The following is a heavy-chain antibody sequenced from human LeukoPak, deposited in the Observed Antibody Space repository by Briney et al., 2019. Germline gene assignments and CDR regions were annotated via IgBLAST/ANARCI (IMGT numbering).Heavy chain of an antibody. CDR3: TTDLPSGPFDY. Sequence: PSETLSLTCTVSGGSISSYYWSWVRQAPGKGLEWVGRIKSKPDGGTTDYAAPVKGRFTISRDDSKNTLFLQMNSLKTEDTAVYYCTTDLPSGPFDYWGQGTLVTVSS. D-gene: IGHD2-15*01. J-gene: IGHJ4*02. CDR1: GGSISSYY. CDR2: IKSKPDGGTT. V-gene: IGHV3-15*07.